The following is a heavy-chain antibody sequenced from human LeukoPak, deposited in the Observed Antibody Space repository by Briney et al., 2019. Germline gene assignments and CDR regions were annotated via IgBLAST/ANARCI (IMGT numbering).Heavy chain of an antibody. D-gene: IGHD6-13*01. V-gene: IGHV3-21*01. CDR2: ISSSSSYI. Sequence: GGSLRLSCGASGFTFSSYAMSWVRQAPGKGLEWVSSISSSSSYIYYADSVKGRFTISRDNAKNSLYLQMNSLRAEDTAVYYCARVTIPYSSSWYGLDYWGQGTLVTVSS. CDR3: ARVTIPYSSSWYGLDY. CDR1: GFTFSSYA. J-gene: IGHJ4*02.